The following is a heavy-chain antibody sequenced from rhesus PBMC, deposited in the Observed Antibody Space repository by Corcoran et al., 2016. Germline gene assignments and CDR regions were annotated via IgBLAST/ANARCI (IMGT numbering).Heavy chain of an antibody. CDR3: ARRAAGIGWYFDY. J-gene: IGHJ4*01. D-gene: IGHD6-25*01. V-gene: IGHV4-160*01. CDR2: IQGSGGST. CDR1: GGPISRNS. Sequence: QVQLQESGPGLVKPSWTLSLTFAVSGGPISRNSWSWIRQPPGQGLEWIGRIQGSGGSTDYNPSLKSRVTISTDTSKNQFSLKLSSVTAADTAVYYCARRAAGIGWYFDYWGQGVLVTVSS.